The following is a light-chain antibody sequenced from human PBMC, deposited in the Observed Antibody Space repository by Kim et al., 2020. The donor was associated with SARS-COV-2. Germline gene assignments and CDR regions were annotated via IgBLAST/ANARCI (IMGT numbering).Light chain of an antibody. CDR2: KAS. J-gene: IGKJ1*01. Sequence: DIQMTQSPSTLSASVGDRVTITCRASQSIRSWLAWYQQKPGKAPKLLIYKASSLESGVPSRLSGSGSGTEFTLTISSLQPDDFATYYCQEYETYSWTFGQGTKVDIQ. CDR3: QEYETYSWT. V-gene: IGKV1-5*03. CDR1: QSIRSW.